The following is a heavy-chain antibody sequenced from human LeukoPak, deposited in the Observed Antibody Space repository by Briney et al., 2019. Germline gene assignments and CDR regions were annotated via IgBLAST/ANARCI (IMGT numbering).Heavy chain of an antibody. J-gene: IGHJ4*02. CDR2: ISSSSSYI. Sequence: RPGGSLRLSCAASGFTFSSYSMNWVRQAPGKGLEWVSSISSSSSYIYYADSVKGRFTIPRDNAKNSLYLQMNSLRAEDTAVYYCARDPSYSSSGGYWGQGTLVTVSS. D-gene: IGHD6-6*01. CDR1: GFTFSSYS. CDR3: ARDPSYSSSGGY. V-gene: IGHV3-21*01.